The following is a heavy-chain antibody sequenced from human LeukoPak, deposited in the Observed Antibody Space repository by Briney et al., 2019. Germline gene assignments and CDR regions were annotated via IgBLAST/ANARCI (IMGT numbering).Heavy chain of an antibody. CDR2: IRYDGSNK. CDR1: GFTFSSYG. V-gene: IGHV3-30*02. CDR3: AKNSPEQYYYYMDV. Sequence: GGSLRLSCAASGFTFSSYGMYWVRQAPGEGLEWVAFIRYDGSNKYYADSVKGRFTISRDNSKNTLYLQMNSLRAEDTAVYYCAKNSPEQYYYYMDVWGKGTTVTVSS. D-gene: IGHD5-18*01. J-gene: IGHJ6*03.